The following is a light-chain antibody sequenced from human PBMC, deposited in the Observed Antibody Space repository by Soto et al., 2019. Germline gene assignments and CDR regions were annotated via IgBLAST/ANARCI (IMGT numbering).Light chain of an antibody. CDR1: QSVSSN. V-gene: IGKV3-15*01. J-gene: IGKJ1*01. Sequence: EIVMTQSPATLSVSPGERATLSCRASQSVSSNLAWYQKRPGQAPRLLIYHTSSRATGIPARFSGSGSGTEFTLTISSLQSEDFAVYYCQHYQNLWAFGQGTKLDIK. CDR3: QHYQNLWA. CDR2: HTS.